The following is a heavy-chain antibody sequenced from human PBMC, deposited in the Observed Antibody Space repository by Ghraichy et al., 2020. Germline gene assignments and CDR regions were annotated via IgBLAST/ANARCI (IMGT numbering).Heavy chain of an antibody. CDR1: GLTFSGYS. V-gene: IGHV3-48*02. CDR2: ITSSSRTI. J-gene: IGHJ6*02. CDR3: ARGSKVVRFYYYDGMDV. Sequence: GGSLRLSCVGSGLTFSGYSMNWVRQSPGKGLEWVSYITSSSRTISYADSVKGRFTISRDNAQNSLYLQMNSLRDEDTAVYYCARGSKVVRFYYYDGMDVWGQGTTVTVSS. D-gene: IGHD4-23*01.